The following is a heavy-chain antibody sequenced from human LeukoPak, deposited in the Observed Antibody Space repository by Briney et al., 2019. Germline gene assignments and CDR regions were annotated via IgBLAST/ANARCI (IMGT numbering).Heavy chain of an antibody. V-gene: IGHV3-21*01. CDR2: INSLSNYK. D-gene: IGHD1-26*01. CDR3: AREDGIVGVTSAFDI. J-gene: IGHJ3*02. Sequence: GGSLRLSCATSGFSFSTYTMNWVRQAPGKGLEWVSSINSLSNYKYYADSVKGRFTISRDNAKNSLYLQMNSLRPEDTAVCYCAREDGIVGVTSAFDIWGQGTMVTVSS. CDR1: GFSFSTYT.